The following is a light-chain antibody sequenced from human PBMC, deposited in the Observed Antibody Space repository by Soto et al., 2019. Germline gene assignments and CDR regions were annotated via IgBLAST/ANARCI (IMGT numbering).Light chain of an antibody. CDR2: EVS. V-gene: IGLV2-8*01. Sequence: QSVLTQPPSASGSPGQSVTISCTGTSSDVGGYNYVSWYQQHPGKAPKLMIYEVSKRPSGVPDRFSGSKSGNTASLTVSGLQAEDYADYYCSSYAASNLYVSGTGTKLTVL. CDR1: SSDVGGYNY. J-gene: IGLJ1*01. CDR3: SSYAASNLYV.